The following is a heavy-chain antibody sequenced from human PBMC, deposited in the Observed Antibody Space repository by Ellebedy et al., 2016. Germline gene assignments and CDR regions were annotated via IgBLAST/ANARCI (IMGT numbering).Heavy chain of an antibody. Sequence: GESLKISXAGSGFMSRNLGMHWVRQAPGKGLEWVAVISNDGTTKYYAYSLKGRFTISGDSSKNTIYLQMNSLRTEDTGVYYCAKGKSHYYYGMDVWGQGTTVTVSS. CDR2: ISNDGTTK. CDR3: AKGKSHYYYGMDV. V-gene: IGHV3-30*18. CDR1: GFMSRNLG. J-gene: IGHJ6*02. D-gene: IGHD4-23*01.